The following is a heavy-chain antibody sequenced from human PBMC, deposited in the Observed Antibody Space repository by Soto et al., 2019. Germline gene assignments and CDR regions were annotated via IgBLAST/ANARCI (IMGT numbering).Heavy chain of an antibody. Sequence: SETLSLTCTVSGGSISSSSYYWGWIRQPPGKGLEWIGSIYYSGSTYYNPSLKSRVTISVDTSKDQFSLKLSSVTAADTAVYYCARRSRGIAVAHLDYWGQGTLVTVSS. CDR3: ARRSRGIAVAHLDY. D-gene: IGHD6-19*01. CDR2: IYYSGST. V-gene: IGHV4-39*01. CDR1: GGSISSSSYY. J-gene: IGHJ4*02.